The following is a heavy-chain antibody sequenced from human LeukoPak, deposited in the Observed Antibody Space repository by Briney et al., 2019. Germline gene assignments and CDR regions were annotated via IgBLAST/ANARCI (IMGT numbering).Heavy chain of an antibody. CDR1: GFSFNTYR. D-gene: IGHD6-6*01. J-gene: IGHJ4*02. CDR2: ISSSGSTI. CDR3: VRELAT. Sequence: GGSLRLSCAGSGFSFNTYRMNWIRQAPGKGLEGISYISSSGSTIYYADSVKGRFTISRDNAKNSLYLQMNSLRAEDTAVYYCVRELATWGQGTLVTVSS. V-gene: IGHV3-48*01.